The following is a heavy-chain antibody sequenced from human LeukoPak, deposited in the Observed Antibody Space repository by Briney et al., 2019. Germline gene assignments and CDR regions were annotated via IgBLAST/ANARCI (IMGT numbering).Heavy chain of an antibody. V-gene: IGHV4-34*01. D-gene: IGHD2/OR15-2a*01. J-gene: IGHJ6*03. CDR1: GGSFSGYY. Sequence: SETLSLTCAVYGGSFSGYYWSWIRQPPGKGLEWIGEINHSGSTNYNPSLKSRVTISVDTSKNQFSLKLSSVTAADTAVYYCAGLSHEYGYYYYYYMDVWGKGTTVTVSS. CDR3: AGLSHEYGYYYYYYMDV. CDR2: INHSGST.